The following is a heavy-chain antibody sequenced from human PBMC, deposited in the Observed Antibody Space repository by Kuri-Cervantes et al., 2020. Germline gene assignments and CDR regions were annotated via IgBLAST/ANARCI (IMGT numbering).Heavy chain of an antibody. CDR2: IIPIFGTA. CDR1: GYTFTGYY. V-gene: IGHV1-69*05. CDR3: ARAGYSNYADYYYYMDV. Sequence: SVKVSCKASGYTFTGYYMHWVRQAPGQGLEWMGGIIPIFGTANYAQKFQGKVTITTNESTSTAYMELSSLRSEDTAVYYCARAGYSNYADYYYYMDVWGKGTTVTVSS. J-gene: IGHJ6*03. D-gene: IGHD4-11*01.